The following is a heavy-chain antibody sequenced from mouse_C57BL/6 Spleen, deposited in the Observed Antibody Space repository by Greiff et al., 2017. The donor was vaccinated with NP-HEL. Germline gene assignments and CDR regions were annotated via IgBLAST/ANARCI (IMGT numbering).Heavy chain of an antibody. CDR1: GFTFSDYG. J-gene: IGHJ4*01. V-gene: IGHV5-17*01. Sequence: EVKLVESGGGLVKPGGSLKLSCAASGFTFSDYGMHWVRQAPEKGLEWVAYISSGSSTIYYADTVKGRFTISRDNAKNTLFLQMTSLRSEDTAMYYCAKRITTVVAIDAMDYWGQGTSVTVSS. D-gene: IGHD1-1*01. CDR2: ISSGSSTI. CDR3: AKRITTVVAIDAMDY.